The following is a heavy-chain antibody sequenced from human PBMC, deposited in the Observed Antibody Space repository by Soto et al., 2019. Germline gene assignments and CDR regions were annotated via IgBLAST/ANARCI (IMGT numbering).Heavy chain of an antibody. V-gene: IGHV4-59*01. CDR1: GGSIRSYY. CDR2: IYYSGST. J-gene: IGHJ6*02. D-gene: IGHD2-15*01. Sequence: SETLSLTCAVSGGSIRSYYLSWIRQPPGKGLEWIGYIYYSGSTNYNPSLKSRVTISVDTSKNQFSLKLSSVTAEDTAVYYCARHPGGRGYYYGMDVWGQGTTVTVSS. CDR3: ARHPGGRGYYYGMDV.